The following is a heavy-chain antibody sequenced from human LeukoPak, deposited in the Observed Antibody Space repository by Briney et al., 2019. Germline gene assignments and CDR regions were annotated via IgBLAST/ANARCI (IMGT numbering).Heavy chain of an antibody. V-gene: IGHV1-69*08. CDR3: ARDSALGAYSSSWYAFDI. J-gene: IGHJ3*02. CDR1: GGTFSSYT. Sequence: ASVKVSCKASGGTFSSYTISRVRQAPGQGLEWMGRIIPILGKANYAQKFQGRVTITADKSTSTAYMELSSLRSEDTAVYYCARDSALGAYSSSWYAFDIWGQGTMVTVSS. CDR2: IIPILGKA. D-gene: IGHD6-13*01.